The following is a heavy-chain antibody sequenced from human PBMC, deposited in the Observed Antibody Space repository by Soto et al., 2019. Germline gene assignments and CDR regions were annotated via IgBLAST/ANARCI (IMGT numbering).Heavy chain of an antibody. Sequence: PGGSLRLSCAASGFTFSSYAMSWVRQAPGKGLEWVSAISGSGGSTYYADSVKGRFTISRDNSKNTLYLQMNSLRAEDTAVYYCAKEVTYSLRYFDWGYYYYGMDVWGQGTTVTVSS. CDR2: ISGSGGST. D-gene: IGHD3-9*01. J-gene: IGHJ6*02. V-gene: IGHV3-23*01. CDR1: GFTFSSYA. CDR3: AKEVTYSLRYFDWGYYYYGMDV.